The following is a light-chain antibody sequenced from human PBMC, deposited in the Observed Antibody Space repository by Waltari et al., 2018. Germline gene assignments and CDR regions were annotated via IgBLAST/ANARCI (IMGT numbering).Light chain of an antibody. CDR1: SGHSSYA. J-gene: IGLJ2*01. V-gene: IGLV4-69*01. CDR2: LNSDGSH. CDR3: QTWGTGIHVV. Sequence: QLVLTQSPSASASLGASVKLTCTLSSGHSSYAIAWHQQQPEKGPRYLMKLNSDGSHSKGGGIPDRFSGSSSGAERYLTISSLQSEDEADYYCQTWGTGIHVVFGGGTKLTVL.